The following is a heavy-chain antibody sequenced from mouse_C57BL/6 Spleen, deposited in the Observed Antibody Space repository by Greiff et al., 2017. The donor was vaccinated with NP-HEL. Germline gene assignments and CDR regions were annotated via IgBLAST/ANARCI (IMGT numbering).Heavy chain of an antibody. J-gene: IGHJ3*01. D-gene: IGHD2-2*01. CDR3: ARGYGYDGAGFAY. Sequence: QVQLQQSGAELVKPGASVKISCKASGYAFSSYWMNWVKQRPGKGLEWIGQIYPGDGDTNYNGKFKGKATLTADKSSSTAYMQLSSLTSEDSAVYFCARGYGYDGAGFAYWGQGTLVTVSA. V-gene: IGHV1-80*01. CDR2: IYPGDGDT. CDR1: GYAFSSYW.